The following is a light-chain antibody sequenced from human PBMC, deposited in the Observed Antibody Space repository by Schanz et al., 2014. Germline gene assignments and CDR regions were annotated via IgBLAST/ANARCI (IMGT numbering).Light chain of an antibody. Sequence: QSALTQPASVSGSPGQSITISCTGTSSDVGSYNLVSWYQQHPGKAPKLMIYEGSKRPSGVPDRFSGSKSGNTASLTISGXXXXDEADYYCSAYTRSSAHWFFGGGTKLTVL. V-gene: IGLV2-14*02. CDR1: SSDVGSYNL. J-gene: IGLJ3*02. CDR3: SAYTRSSAHWF. CDR2: EGS.